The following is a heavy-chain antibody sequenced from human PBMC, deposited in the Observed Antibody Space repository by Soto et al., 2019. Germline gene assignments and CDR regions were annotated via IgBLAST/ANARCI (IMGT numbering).Heavy chain of an antibody. J-gene: IGHJ4*02. CDR3: ARGLPNFSSFDS. D-gene: IGHD5-12*01. Sequence: EVQLGESGGGLVQPGESLRLSCAASGFTFSNYWMHWIRQAPGKGLVWVSRVSSDGSSTVYASSVAGRLTISRDNAKNTLYLQMNSLSDEDTAVYYCARGLPNFSSFDSWGQGTLVTVSS. CDR2: VSSDGSST. CDR1: GFTFSNYW. V-gene: IGHV3-74*01.